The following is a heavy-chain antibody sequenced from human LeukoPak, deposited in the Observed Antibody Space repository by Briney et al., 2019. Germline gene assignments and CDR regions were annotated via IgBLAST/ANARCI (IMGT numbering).Heavy chain of an antibody. D-gene: IGHD6-19*01. Sequence: GGSRRLSCAASGFTFSSYDMHWVRQATGKGLEWVSAIGTAGDTYYPGSVKGRFTISRENAKNSLYLQMNSLKAGDTAPCVRYSSGWQFDYWGQGTLVTVSS. CDR3: YSSGWQFDY. CDR1: GFTFSSYD. V-gene: IGHV3-13*01. CDR2: IGTAGDT. J-gene: IGHJ4*02.